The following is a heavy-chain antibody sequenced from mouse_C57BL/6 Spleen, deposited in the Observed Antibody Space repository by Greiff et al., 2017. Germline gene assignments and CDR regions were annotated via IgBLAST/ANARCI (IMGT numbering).Heavy chain of an antibody. CDR2: INPNYGTT. V-gene: IGHV1-39*01. Sequence: EVKLMESGPELVKPGASVKISCKASGYSFTDYNMNWVKQSNGKSLEWIGVINPNYGTTSYNQKFKGKATLTVDQSSSTAYMQLNSLTSEDSAVYYCARGTTVVAKDYAMDDWGQGTSVTVSS. CDR3: ARGTTVVAKDYAMDD. D-gene: IGHD1-1*01. J-gene: IGHJ4*01. CDR1: GYSFTDYN.